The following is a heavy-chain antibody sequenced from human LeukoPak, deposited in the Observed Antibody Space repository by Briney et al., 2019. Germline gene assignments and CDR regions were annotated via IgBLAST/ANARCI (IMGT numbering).Heavy chain of an antibody. D-gene: IGHD3-10*01. J-gene: IGHJ3*02. CDR3: ARSGENLDAFDI. V-gene: IGHV4-38-2*01. Sequence: PSDTLSLTCAVSGYSISSGYYWGWIRQPPGMGLEWIGSIYHSGSTYYNPSLKSRVTISVDTSTNQFSLKLSSVTAADTAVYYCARSGENLDAFDIWGQGTMVTVSS. CDR2: IYHSGST. CDR1: GYSISSGYY.